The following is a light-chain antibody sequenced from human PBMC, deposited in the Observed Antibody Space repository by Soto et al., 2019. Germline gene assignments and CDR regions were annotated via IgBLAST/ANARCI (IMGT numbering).Light chain of an antibody. V-gene: IGKV1-5*03. CDR2: KAS. CDR1: QGISRW. J-gene: IGKJ1*01. CDR3: QLYDSYSRT. Sequence: IQLTQSPSTLSASVGDRVSITCRASQGISRWLAWYQHKPGKAPNLLIYKASVLESGVPSRFSGSGSGTEFTLTITSLQPDEFATYYCQLYDSYSRTFGQGTKVEI.